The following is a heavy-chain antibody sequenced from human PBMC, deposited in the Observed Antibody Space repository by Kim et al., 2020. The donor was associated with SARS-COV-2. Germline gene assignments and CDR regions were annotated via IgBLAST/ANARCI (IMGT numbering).Heavy chain of an antibody. CDR2: ISYDGSNK. D-gene: IGHD3-22*01. Sequence: GGSLRLSCAASGFTFSSYGMHWVRQAPGKGLEWVAVISYDGSNKYYADSVKGRFTISRDNSKNTLYLQMNSLRAEDTAVYYCAKEGREDSSGYYYGYWGQGTLVTVSS. CDR1: GFTFSSYG. V-gene: IGHV3-30*18. J-gene: IGHJ4*02. CDR3: AKEGREDSSGYYYGY.